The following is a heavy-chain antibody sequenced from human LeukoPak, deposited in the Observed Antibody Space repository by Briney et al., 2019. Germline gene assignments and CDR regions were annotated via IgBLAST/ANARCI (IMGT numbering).Heavy chain of an antibody. CDR1: GVSISSYY. CDR2: IYYSGST. D-gene: IGHD3-10*01. V-gene: IGHV4-59*01. J-gene: IGHJ3*02. Sequence: SETLSLTCTVSGVSISSYYWSWIPQPPGKGLEWIGYIYYSGSTNYNPSLKSRVTISVDTSKNQFSLKLSSVTAADTAVYYCARDTLRGSYGSGSYYNPLGAFDIWGQGTMVAVSS. CDR3: ARDTLRGSYGSGSYYNPLGAFDI.